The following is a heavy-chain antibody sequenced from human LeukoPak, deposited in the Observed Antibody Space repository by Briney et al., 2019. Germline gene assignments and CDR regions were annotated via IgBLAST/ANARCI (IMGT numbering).Heavy chain of an antibody. V-gene: IGHV4-59*01. D-gene: IGHD2-15*01. CDR2: IYYTGST. J-gene: IGHJ4*02. CDR1: GDSISLYY. CDR3: ARGGCSGGSCREGYFDY. Sequence: SETLSLTCTVSGDSISLYYGSWIRHPPGKGLEWIGYIYYTGSTKSNPSLKSRVTISVDTSKKQFSLNLNSVTAADTAVYHCARGGCSGGSCREGYFDYWGQGTLVTVSS.